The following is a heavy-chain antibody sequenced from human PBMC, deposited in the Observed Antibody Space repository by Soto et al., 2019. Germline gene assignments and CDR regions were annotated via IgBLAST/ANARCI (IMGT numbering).Heavy chain of an antibody. D-gene: IGHD6-13*01. Sequence: QVQLQQWGAGLLKPSETLSLTCAVYGGSFRGYYWSWIRQPPGKGLDWIGEINHSGSTNYNPSLKNRVTISVDTSKNQFSLKLSSVTAADTAVYYCARGPAAAGRGLYDYWGQGTLVTVSS. J-gene: IGHJ4*02. CDR3: ARGPAAAGRGLYDY. CDR2: INHSGST. CDR1: GGSFRGYY. V-gene: IGHV4-34*01.